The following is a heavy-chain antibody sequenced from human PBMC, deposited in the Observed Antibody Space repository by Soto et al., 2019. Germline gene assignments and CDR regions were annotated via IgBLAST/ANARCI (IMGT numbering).Heavy chain of an antibody. D-gene: IGHD3-9*01. CDR3: AREWYYDILTGDFIFDY. CDR1: GFTVSSNY. Sequence: GGSLRLSCAASGFTVSSNYMSRVRQAPGKGLEWVSVIYSGGSTYYADSVKGRFTISRDNSKNTLYLQMNSLRAEDTAVYYCAREWYYDILTGDFIFDYWGQGTLVTVSS. V-gene: IGHV3-53*01. J-gene: IGHJ4*02. CDR2: IYSGGST.